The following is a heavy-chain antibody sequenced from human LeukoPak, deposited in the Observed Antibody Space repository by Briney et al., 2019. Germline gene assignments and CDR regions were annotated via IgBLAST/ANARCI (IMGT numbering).Heavy chain of an antibody. CDR2: IYHSGST. CDR3: ARGPLTVTRGFDP. CDR1: GGSISNSSYF. J-gene: IGHJ5*02. Sequence: SETPSLTCTVSGGSISNSSYFWGWIRQPPGKGLEWIGEIYHSGSTNYNPSLKSRVTISVDTSKNQFSLKLSSVTAADTAVYYCARGPLTVTRGFDPWGQGTLVTVSS. D-gene: IGHD4-17*01. V-gene: IGHV4-39*07.